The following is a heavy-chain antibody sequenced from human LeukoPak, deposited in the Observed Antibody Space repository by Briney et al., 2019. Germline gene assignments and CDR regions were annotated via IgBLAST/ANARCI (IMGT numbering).Heavy chain of an antibody. CDR3: ARGKFTMIVVGKAFDV. D-gene: IGHD3-22*01. CDR1: GYTFTGYY. Sequence: ASVKVSCKASGYTFTGYYMHWVRQAPGQGLEWMGWINPNSGGTNYAQKFKGRVTMTRDTSISTAYMELSRLRSDDTAVYYCARGKFTMIVVGKAFDVWGQGTMVTVSS. J-gene: IGHJ3*01. V-gene: IGHV1-2*02. CDR2: INPNSGGT.